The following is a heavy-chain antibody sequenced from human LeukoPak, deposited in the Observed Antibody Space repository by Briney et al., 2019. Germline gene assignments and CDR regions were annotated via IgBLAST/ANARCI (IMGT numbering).Heavy chain of an antibody. CDR2: ITRSGGST. CDR1: GFPFRSCS. V-gene: IGHV3-23*01. Sequence: GGSLRLSCGSSGFPFRSCSMSRVREASGKGLEEAPAITRSGGSTYYADSVKGRFTISRDNYKNLLYLQMTSMRAEDRAVYYCAKVLATAMVNPTDLWGKGTLVTVSS. CDR3: AKVLATAMVNPTDL. D-gene: IGHD5-18*01. J-gene: IGHJ4*02.